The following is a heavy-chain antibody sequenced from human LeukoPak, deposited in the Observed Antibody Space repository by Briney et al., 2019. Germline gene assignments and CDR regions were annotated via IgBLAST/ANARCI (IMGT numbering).Heavy chain of an antibody. CDR1: GGTFSSYA. Sequence: SVKVSCKASGGTFSSYAISWVRQAPGQGLEWMGGIIPIFGTANYAQKFQGRVTITTDESTSTAYMELSSLRSEDTAVYYCASGSYLWGGMDVWGQGTTVTVSS. J-gene: IGHJ6*02. CDR2: IIPIFGTA. D-gene: IGHD1-26*01. CDR3: ASGSYLWGGMDV. V-gene: IGHV1-69*05.